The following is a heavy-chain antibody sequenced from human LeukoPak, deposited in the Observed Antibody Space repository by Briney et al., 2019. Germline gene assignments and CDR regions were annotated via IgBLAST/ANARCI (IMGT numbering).Heavy chain of an antibody. CDR3: ARVGGHYSDY. CDR1: GFTFSNYG. Sequence: GRSLKLSCAASGFTFSNYGMHWVRQAPGKGLEWVALIWYHGNDADYVDSVKGRFTISKDNSKNMVYLQMDSLRVEDTAVYYCARVGGHYSDYWGQGTLVTVSS. J-gene: IGHJ4*02. CDR2: IWYHGNDA. D-gene: IGHD3-3*01. V-gene: IGHV3-33*08.